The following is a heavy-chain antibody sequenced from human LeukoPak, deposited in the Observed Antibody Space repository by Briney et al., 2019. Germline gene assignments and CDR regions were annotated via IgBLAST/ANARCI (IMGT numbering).Heavy chain of an antibody. CDR1: GFTVSSNY. D-gene: IGHD3-3*01. J-gene: IGHJ3*02. Sequence: QPGGSLRLSCAASGFTVSSNYMSWVRQAPGTGLESVSSIYSGGSTYYADAVKGRFTISRDNSKNTLYLQMDSLRAEDTAVYHCARVIVSGYYDAFDMGGQGTMVTVS. CDR3: ARVIVSGYYDAFDM. CDR2: IYSGGST. V-gene: IGHV3-53*01.